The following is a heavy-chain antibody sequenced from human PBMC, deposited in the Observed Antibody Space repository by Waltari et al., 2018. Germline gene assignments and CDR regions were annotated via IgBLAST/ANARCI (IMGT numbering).Heavy chain of an antibody. V-gene: IGHV1-8*01. CDR3: ARPVRGRPDAFDI. CDR2: MNSNSGNT. CDR1: GSPFTSHD. D-gene: IGHD3-10*01. J-gene: IGHJ3*02. Sequence: QVQLVQSGAEVKTPGASVKVSCQASGSPFTSHDINWVRQATGQGLEWMGWMNSNSGNTGYAQKFQGRVTMTRNTSISTAYIELSSLRSEDTAVYYCARPVRGRPDAFDIWGQGTMVTVSS.